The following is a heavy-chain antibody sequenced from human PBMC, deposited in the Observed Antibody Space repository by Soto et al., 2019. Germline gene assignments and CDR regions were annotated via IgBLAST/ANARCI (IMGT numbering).Heavy chain of an antibody. Sequence: GGSLRLSCAASGFTFSSYSMNWVRQAPGKGLEWVSSISSSSSYIYYADSVKGRFTISRDNAKNSLYLQMNSLRAEDTAVYYCASSSSIPTPPFDYWGQGTLVTGSS. CDR1: GFTFSSYS. CDR3: ASSSSIPTPPFDY. CDR2: ISSSSSYI. V-gene: IGHV3-21*01. J-gene: IGHJ4*02. D-gene: IGHD3-3*02.